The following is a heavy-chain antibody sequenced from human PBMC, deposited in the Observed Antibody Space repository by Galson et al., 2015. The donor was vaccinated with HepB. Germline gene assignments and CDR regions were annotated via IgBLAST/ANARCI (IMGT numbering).Heavy chain of an antibody. CDR2: IRPKEHFYAT. CDR3: IRHVEYYRPY. D-gene: IGHD2/OR15-2a*01. V-gene: IGHV3-73*01. Sequence: SLRLSCAASGAIFSGSAIHWVRQAPGKGLERVGHIRPKEHFYATSYSASVGGRFTISRDDSKNTAFLHMNSLRGEDTAVYYCIRHVEYYRPYWGQGSLVTDPS. J-gene: IGHJ4*02. CDR1: GAIFSGSA.